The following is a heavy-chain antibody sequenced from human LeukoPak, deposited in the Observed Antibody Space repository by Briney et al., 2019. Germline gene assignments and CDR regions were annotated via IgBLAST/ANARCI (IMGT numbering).Heavy chain of an antibody. CDR1: GGSISSYY. Sequence: SETLSLTCTVAGGSISSYYWSWIRQPPGKGLEWIGDIYYSGSTNYNPSLNSRVTITLDTSKNEFSLKLSSVTAADTAVYYCARVPRGRVTIFEPWGQGTLVTVSS. J-gene: IGHJ5*02. V-gene: IGHV4-59*01. CDR3: ARVPRGRVTIFEP. D-gene: IGHD3-3*01. CDR2: IYYSGST.